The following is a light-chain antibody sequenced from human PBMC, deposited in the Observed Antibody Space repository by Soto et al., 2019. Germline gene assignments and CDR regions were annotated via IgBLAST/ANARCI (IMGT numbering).Light chain of an antibody. CDR3: QQSYTTPTT. V-gene: IGKV1-39*01. CDR1: QSIGNS. J-gene: IGKJ5*01. CDR2: GSS. Sequence: DIQMTQSPSSLSASVGDRVTITCRASQSIGNSLTWYQQKPGKAPKLLIYGSSTLQGGVPSRFSGSGSGTDFALTISSLQPEEFATYYCQQSYTTPTTFGQGTRLDIK.